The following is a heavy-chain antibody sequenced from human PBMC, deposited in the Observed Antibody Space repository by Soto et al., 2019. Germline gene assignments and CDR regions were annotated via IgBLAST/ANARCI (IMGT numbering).Heavy chain of an antibody. Sequence: ASVKVSCKASGYTFTSYGISWVRQAPGQGLEWMGWISAYNGNTNYAQKLQGRVTMTTDTSTSTAYMELRSLRSDDTAVYYCARDTDYDILTGRFDPWGQGTLVTVS. CDR1: GYTFTSYG. D-gene: IGHD3-9*01. CDR2: ISAYNGNT. J-gene: IGHJ5*02. V-gene: IGHV1-18*01. CDR3: ARDTDYDILTGRFDP.